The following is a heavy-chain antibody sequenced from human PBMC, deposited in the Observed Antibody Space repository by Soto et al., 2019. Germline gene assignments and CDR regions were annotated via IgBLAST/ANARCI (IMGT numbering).Heavy chain of an antibody. Sequence: QVLLVESGGRVVQPGRSLRLSCAASGYTFSSYAVHWVRQAPGRGLEWVAFISYDGGDKHHADSVKARFTISRDNSKNTLYLQMNNLRAEDTAVYYCARGAYGGGWSLDSWGQGTLVTVSS. CDR1: GYTFSSYA. CDR3: ARGAYGGGWSLDS. J-gene: IGHJ4*02. CDR2: ISYDGGDK. V-gene: IGHV3-30*04. D-gene: IGHD6-19*01.